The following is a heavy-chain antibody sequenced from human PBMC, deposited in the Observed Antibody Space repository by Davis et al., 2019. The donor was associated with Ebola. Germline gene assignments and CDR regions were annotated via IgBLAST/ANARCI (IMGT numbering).Heavy chain of an antibody. J-gene: IGHJ6*02. CDR1: GYTFTTYG. CDR3: ARDRYCSGGSCYSSYYYGMDV. D-gene: IGHD2-15*01. Sequence: AASAQVSCKASGYTFTTYGISWVRQAPGQGLEWTGWISTYNDNTNYAQKLQGRVTMTTDTSTSTAYMELRSLRSDDTAVYYCARDRYCSGGSCYSSYYYGMDVWGQGTTVTVSS. V-gene: IGHV1-18*01. CDR2: ISTYNDNT.